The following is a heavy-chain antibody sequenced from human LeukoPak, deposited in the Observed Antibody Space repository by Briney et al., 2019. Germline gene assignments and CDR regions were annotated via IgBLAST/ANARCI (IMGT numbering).Heavy chain of an antibody. V-gene: IGHV4-59*12. CDR1: GGSISSYY. CDR2: IYYSGST. Sequence: SETLSLTCTVSGGSISSYYWSWIRQPPGKGLEWIGYIYYSGSTYYNPSLKSRVTISVDTSKNQFSLKLSSVTAADTAVYYCARDNANGGNVGDYWGQGTLVTVSS. D-gene: IGHD4-23*01. CDR3: ARDNANGGNVGDY. J-gene: IGHJ4*02.